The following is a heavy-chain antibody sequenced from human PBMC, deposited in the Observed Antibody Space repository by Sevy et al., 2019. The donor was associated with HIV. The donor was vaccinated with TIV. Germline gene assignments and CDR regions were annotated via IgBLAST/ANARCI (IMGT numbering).Heavy chain of an antibody. CDR2: ISSSGSTI. Sequence: GSLRLSCAASGFTFSSYEMNWVRQAPGKGLEWVSYISSSGSTIYYADSVKGRFTISRDNAKNSLYLQMNSLRAEDTAVYYCASNLGSSRGAFDIWGQGTMVTVSS. CDR3: ASNLGSSRGAFDI. CDR1: GFTFSSYE. J-gene: IGHJ3*02. V-gene: IGHV3-48*03. D-gene: IGHD7-27*01.